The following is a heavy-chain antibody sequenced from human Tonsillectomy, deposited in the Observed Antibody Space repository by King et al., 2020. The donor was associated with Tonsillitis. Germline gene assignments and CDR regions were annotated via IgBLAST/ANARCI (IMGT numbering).Heavy chain of an antibody. V-gene: IGHV3-21*01. J-gene: IGHJ4*02. CDR2: ISGSSSYI. CDR3: ARDGASGYSYGYGGD. CDR1: GFTFSSYS. Sequence: VQLVESGGGLIKPGGSLRLSCAASGFTFSSYSMDWVRQAPGTGLEWVSSISGSSSYIYYADSVKGRFTISRDNAKNSLYLQMNSLRAEDTAVYYCARDGASGYSYGYGGDWGQGTLVTVSS. D-gene: IGHD5-18*01.